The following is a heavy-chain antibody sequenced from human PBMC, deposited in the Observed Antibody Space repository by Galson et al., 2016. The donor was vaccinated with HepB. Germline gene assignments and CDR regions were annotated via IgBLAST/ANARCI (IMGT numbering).Heavy chain of an antibody. CDR3: SRGLVVEGFDY. CDR2: ISYDGNNK. CDR1: GFTFSSYG. V-gene: IGHV3-30*03. J-gene: IGHJ4*02. Sequence: SLRLSCAASGFTFSSYGMHWVRQAPGKGLEWVAVISYDGNNKYYADSVKGRFSISRDNSKNTLYLQMNSLGREDTAVYYCSRGLVVEGFDYWGQGALVTVSS. D-gene: IGHD3-3*01.